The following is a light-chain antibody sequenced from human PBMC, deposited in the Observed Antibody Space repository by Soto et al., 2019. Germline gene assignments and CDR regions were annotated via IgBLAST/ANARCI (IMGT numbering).Light chain of an antibody. Sequence: DIQMTQSPSTLSGSVGDRVTITCRASQTISSWLAWYQQKPGNAPKLPTYKASRLESGVPSRFTGSGSETEFTLTINALQPGDSPTYYCQQYNSYSPTFGQGTKVDI. CDR1: QTISSW. CDR3: QQYNSYSPT. J-gene: IGKJ1*01. V-gene: IGKV1-5*03. CDR2: KAS.